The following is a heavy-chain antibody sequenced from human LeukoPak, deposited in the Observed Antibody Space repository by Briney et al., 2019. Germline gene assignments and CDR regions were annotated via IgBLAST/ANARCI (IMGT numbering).Heavy chain of an antibody. D-gene: IGHD3-3*01. CDR3: ARDGWSTIFGVVITFDY. CDR1: GFTFSSYS. CDR2: ISSSSSTI. J-gene: IGHJ4*02. Sequence: GGSLRLSCAASGFTFSSYSMNWVRQAPGKGLEWVSYISSSSSTIYYADSVKGRFTISRDNAKNSLYLQMNSQRAEDTAVYYCARDGWSTIFGVVITFDYWGQGTLVTVSS. V-gene: IGHV3-48*01.